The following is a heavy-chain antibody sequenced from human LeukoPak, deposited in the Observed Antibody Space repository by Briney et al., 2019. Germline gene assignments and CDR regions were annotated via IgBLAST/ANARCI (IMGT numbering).Heavy chain of an antibody. CDR3: ARDFKVGLSSWYYFDY. J-gene: IGHJ4*02. CDR2: IKQDGSEK. V-gene: IGHV3-7*01. D-gene: IGHD6-13*01. CDR1: GFTFNNYW. Sequence: PGGSLRLSCAASGFTFNNYWMSWVRQAPGKGLEWVANIKQDGSEKYYVDSVKGRFTISRDNAKNSLYLQMNSLRAEDTAVYYCARDFKVGLSSWYYFDYWGQGTLVTVSS.